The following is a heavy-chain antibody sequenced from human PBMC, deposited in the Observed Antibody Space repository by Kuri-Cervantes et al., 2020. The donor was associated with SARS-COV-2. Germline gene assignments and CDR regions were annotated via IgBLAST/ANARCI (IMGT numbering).Heavy chain of an antibody. CDR2: IYYSGST. D-gene: IGHD6-19*01. J-gene: IGHJ6*02. CDR3: ARRLRGASSGWSQRSQYYYYYGMDV. CDR1: GGSISSSSYY. V-gene: IGHV4-39*01. Sequence: GSLRLSCTVSGGSISSSSYYWGWIRQPPGKGLEWIGSIYYSGSTYYNPSLKSRVTISVDTSKNQFSLKLSSVTAADTAVYYCARRLRGASSGWSQRSQYYYYYGMDVWGQGTTVNRLL.